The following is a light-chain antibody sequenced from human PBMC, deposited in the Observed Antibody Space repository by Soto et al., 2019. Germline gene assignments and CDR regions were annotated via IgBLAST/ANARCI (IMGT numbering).Light chain of an antibody. CDR1: QSVSSSY. Sequence: EIFLTQSPGTLSSSPVQICTLSCRASQSVSSSYLAWYQQKPGQAXRLLIYGAYSRATGITDRFSGSGSGTDFTITISRLEPEDFAVYYCQQYGSSSWTVGQGTKVEIK. CDR3: QQYGSSSWT. J-gene: IGKJ1*01. CDR2: GAY. V-gene: IGKV3-20*01.